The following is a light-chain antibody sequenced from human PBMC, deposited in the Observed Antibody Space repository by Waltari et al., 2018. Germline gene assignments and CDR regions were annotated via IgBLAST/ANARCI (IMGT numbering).Light chain of an antibody. Sequence: GTSSDVGGYNYVSWYQQHPGKAPKLMIYDVSNRPSGVSNGFSGSKSGNTASLTISGLQAEDEADYYCRSYTSITTGVVFGGGTKLTVL. CDR3: RSYTSITTGVV. J-gene: IGLJ3*02. V-gene: IGLV2-14*03. CDR1: SSDVGGYNY. CDR2: DVS.